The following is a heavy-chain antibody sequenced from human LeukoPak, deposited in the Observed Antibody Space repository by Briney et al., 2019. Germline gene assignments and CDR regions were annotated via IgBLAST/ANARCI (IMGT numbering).Heavy chain of an antibody. Sequence: HPGGSLRLSCVASGFTFSNYVMHWVRQAPGKGLEWVSVISFDGRNENYADSVKGRFTISRDNSKNMVFLLMNSLRSEDTAGYYCARVARESSSWYYFDYWGQGTLVTVSS. J-gene: IGHJ4*02. CDR1: GFTFSNYV. CDR3: ARVARESSSWYYFDY. CDR2: ISFDGRNE. V-gene: IGHV3-30*04. D-gene: IGHD6-13*01.